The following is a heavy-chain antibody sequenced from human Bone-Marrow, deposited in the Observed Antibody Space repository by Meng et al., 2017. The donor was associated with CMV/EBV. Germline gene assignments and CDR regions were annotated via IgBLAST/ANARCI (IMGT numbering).Heavy chain of an antibody. CDR2: IYSGGSST. D-gene: IGHD2-2*01. CDR3: AKGSSPDCSSTRCLSSRYGMDV. Sequence: SCKASGGTFSRYAMSWVRQAPGKGLEWVSVIYSGGSSTYYADCVKGRFTISRDNSKNTLYLQMNSLRAEDTGVYYCAKGSSPDCSSTRCLSSRYGMDVWGQGTAVTVSS. V-gene: IGHV3-23*03. J-gene: IGHJ6*02. CDR1: GGTFSRYA.